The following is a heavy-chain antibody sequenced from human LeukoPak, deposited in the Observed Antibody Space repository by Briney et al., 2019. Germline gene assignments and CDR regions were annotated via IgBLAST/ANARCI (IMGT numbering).Heavy chain of an antibody. J-gene: IGHJ3*02. CDR1: GGSISGYY. Sequence: SETLSLTCTVSGGSISGYYWIWTRQPPGKGLEWIGYIYYSGSTNYNPSLKSRVTISVDTSKNQFSLKLSSVTAADTAVYYCARLDVRADNSSSRVVAFDIWGQGTMVTVFS. V-gene: IGHV4-59*01. D-gene: IGHD2/OR15-2a*01. CDR2: IYYSGST. CDR3: ARLDVRADNSSSRVVAFDI.